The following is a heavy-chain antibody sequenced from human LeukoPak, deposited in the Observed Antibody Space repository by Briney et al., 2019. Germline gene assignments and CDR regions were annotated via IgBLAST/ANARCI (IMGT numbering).Heavy chain of an antibody. CDR1: GFTFSSYA. V-gene: IGHV3-23*01. D-gene: IGHD5-24*01. CDR2: ISGSGSGGST. J-gene: IGHJ4*02. CDR3: ARDRESDGYNY. Sequence: GGSLRLSCAASGFTFSSYAMSWVRQAPGKGLEWVSAISGSGSGGSTYYADSVKGRFTISRDNSKNTLYLQMNSLRAEDTAVYYCARDRESDGYNYWGQGTLVTVSS.